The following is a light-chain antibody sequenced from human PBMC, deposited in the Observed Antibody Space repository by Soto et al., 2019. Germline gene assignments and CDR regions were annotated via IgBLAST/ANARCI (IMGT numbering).Light chain of an antibody. CDR3: QQYGSSPYT. Sequence: EIVLTQSPGTLSLSPGERATLSCRASQSVSSSFLAWYQQKPGQAPRLLIYRVSSRATGIPDRFSGSGSGTDFTLTISRLEPEDFAVYYCQQYGSSPYTFGQGTKLEIK. CDR2: RVS. CDR1: QSVSSSF. V-gene: IGKV3-20*01. J-gene: IGKJ2*01.